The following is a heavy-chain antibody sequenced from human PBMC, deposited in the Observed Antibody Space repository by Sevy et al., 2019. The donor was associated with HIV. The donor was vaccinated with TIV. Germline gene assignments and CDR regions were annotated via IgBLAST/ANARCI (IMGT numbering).Heavy chain of an antibody. CDR2: ISSSGSSI. V-gene: IGHV3-11*01. D-gene: IGHD2-2*01. CDR3: AQPGIKHRRYYFDY. J-gene: IGHJ4*02. CDR1: GFTFSDYY. Sequence: GGSLRLSCAASGFTFSDYYMSWIRQAPGKGLEWVSYISSSGSSIYYADSVKGRFTISRDDAKNSLYLQMNSLRAEDTAVYYCAQPGIKHRRYYFDYWGQGTLVTVSS.